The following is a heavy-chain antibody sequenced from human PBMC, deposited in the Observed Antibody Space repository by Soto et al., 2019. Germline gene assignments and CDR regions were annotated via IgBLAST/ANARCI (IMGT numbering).Heavy chain of an antibody. J-gene: IGHJ4*02. D-gene: IGHD6-19*01. CDR3: ARLYGQWLVPDY. CDR1: GGSISSSEYY. Sequence: PLETLSLTCTVSGGSISSSEYYWGWIRQPPGKGLEWIGSIYYSGSTYYNPSLKSRVTISVDTSKNQFSLKLSSVTAADTAVYYCARLYGQWLVPDYWGQGTLVTVSS. CDR2: IYYSGST. V-gene: IGHV4-39*01.